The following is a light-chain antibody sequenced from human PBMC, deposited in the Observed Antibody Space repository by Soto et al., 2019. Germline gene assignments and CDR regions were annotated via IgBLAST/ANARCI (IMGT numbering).Light chain of an antibody. CDR3: LQDYSYPLT. J-gene: IGKJ4*01. V-gene: IGKV1-6*01. Sequence: GDRVTITCRASQGIRKDLGWYQQKPGKAPKLLIFAASSLQSGVPSRFSGSGSGTDFTLTISSLQPEDFATYYCLQDYSYPLTFGGGTKVDIK. CDR1: QGIRKD. CDR2: AAS.